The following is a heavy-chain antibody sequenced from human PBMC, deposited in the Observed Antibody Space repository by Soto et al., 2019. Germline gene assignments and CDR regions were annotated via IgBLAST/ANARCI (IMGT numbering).Heavy chain of an antibody. Sequence: ASVQVSCKASGYTFTGYYMHWVRQAPGQGLEWMGWINPNSGGTNYAQKFQGWVTRTRDTSTSTAYMELSRLRSDDTAVYYCARDHSNRYYYYYGMDVWGQGTTVTVSS. J-gene: IGHJ6*02. D-gene: IGHD4-4*01. CDR1: GYTFTGYY. V-gene: IGHV1-2*04. CDR3: ARDHSNRYYYYYGMDV. CDR2: INPNSGGT.